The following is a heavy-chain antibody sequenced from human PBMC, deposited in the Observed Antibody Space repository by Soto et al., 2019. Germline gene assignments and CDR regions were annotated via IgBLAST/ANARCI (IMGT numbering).Heavy chain of an antibody. CDR1: GFTFSGSA. CDR3: ALRFSSSSYYYGMDV. D-gene: IGHD6-6*01. Sequence: GGSLRLSCAASGFTFSGSALHWVRQASGKGLEWVGRIRSKANSYATAYAASVKGRFTFSRDDSKNTAYLQMNSLKTEDTAVYYCALRFSSSSYYYGMDVWGQGTTVTVSS. V-gene: IGHV3-73*01. CDR2: IRSKANSYAT. J-gene: IGHJ6*02.